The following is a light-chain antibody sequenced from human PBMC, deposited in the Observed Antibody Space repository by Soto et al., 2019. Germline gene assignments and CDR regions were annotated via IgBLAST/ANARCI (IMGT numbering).Light chain of an antibody. J-gene: IGLJ2*01. Sequence: QPVLTQPASVSGSPGQSITISCTGTSSDVGDYNYVSWYQQYPGKAPKLMIYEVSNRPSGVSNRFSGSMSGNTASLTISGLQAEDEADYYCSSYTNSGTLGVFGGGTQLTVL. V-gene: IGLV2-14*01. CDR3: SSYTNSGTLGV. CDR1: SSDVGDYNY. CDR2: EVS.